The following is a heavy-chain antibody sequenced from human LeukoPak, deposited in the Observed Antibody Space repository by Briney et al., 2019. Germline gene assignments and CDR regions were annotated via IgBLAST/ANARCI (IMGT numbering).Heavy chain of an antibody. CDR1: GYTFTGYY. CDR2: INPNSGGT. CDR3: AALVDTARHY. Sequence: ASVKVSCKASGYTFTGYYMHWVRQAPGQGLEWMGRINPNSGGTNYAQKFQGRVTITRDMSTSTAYMELSSRRSEDTAVYYCAALVDTARHYWGQGTLVTVSS. D-gene: IGHD5-18*01. J-gene: IGHJ4*02. V-gene: IGHV1-2*06.